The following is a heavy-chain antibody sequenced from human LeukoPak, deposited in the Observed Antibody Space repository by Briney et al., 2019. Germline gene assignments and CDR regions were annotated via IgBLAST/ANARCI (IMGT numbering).Heavy chain of an antibody. CDR3: ARDSNTSGRDPIYFFDY. CDR1: GYTFTRYY. CDR2: INPSGGST. V-gene: IGHV1-46*01. D-gene: IGHD6-19*01. J-gene: IGHJ4*02. Sequence: ASVKVSCKTSGYTFTRYYIHWVRQAPGQGLEWMGIINPSGGSTRYAKNFQGRLTMTRDTSTNTIYMELSSLRSEDTAVYYCARDSNTSGRDPIYFFDYWGQGTLVTVSS.